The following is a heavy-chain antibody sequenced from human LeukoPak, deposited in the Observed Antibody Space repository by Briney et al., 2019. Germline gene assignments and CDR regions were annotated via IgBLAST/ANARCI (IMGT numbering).Heavy chain of an antibody. V-gene: IGHV3-11*06. Sequence: GGSLRLSCAASGFTFSDYYMSWIRQAPGKGLEWVSYISSSSSYTNYADSVKGRFTISRDNAKNSLHLQMNSLRAEDTAVYYCARAHPPSGYDLGDFVYWGQATLVTVSS. CDR3: ARAHPPSGYDLGDFVY. CDR1: GFTFSDYY. CDR2: ISSSSSYT. D-gene: IGHD5-12*01. J-gene: IGHJ4*02.